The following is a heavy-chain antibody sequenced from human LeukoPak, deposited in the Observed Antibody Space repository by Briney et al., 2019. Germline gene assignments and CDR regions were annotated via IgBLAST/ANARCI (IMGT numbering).Heavy chain of an antibody. J-gene: IGHJ4*02. V-gene: IGHV3-23*01. CDR2: ICASGGCT. CDR1: GFTFTTYA. CDR3: AKGGTSDLKSDY. Sequence: GGSLRLSCAASGFTFTTYAMSWVRQAPGKGLEWVSGICASGGCTYYADSVRGRFTIFRDNSKSTLYLQMNSLRAGDSAVYYCAKGGTSDLKSDYWGQGTLVTVSS.